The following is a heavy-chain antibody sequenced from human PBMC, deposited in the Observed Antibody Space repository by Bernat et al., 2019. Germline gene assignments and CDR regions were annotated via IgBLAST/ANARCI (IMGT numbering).Heavy chain of an antibody. CDR2: IKRDGSEK. CDR1: GFTFSSYW. V-gene: IGHV3-7*03. J-gene: IGHJ3*01. CDR3: ARQVGVGGAFDV. D-gene: IGHD3-16*01. Sequence: EVQLVESGGGLVQPGGSLGLSCAASGFTFSSYWMSWVRLAPGKGLEWVANIKRDGSEKYYVDSVKGRFTISRDNAKNSLYLQMNSLRGEDTAVYYCARQVGVGGAFDVWGQGTMVTVSS.